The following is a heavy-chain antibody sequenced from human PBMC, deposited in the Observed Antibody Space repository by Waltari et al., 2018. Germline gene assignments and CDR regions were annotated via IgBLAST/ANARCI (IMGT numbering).Heavy chain of an antibody. CDR1: GYTFTGHY. CDR3: ARDDYGNYYYYYGMDV. V-gene: IGHV1-2*02. D-gene: IGHD4-17*01. J-gene: IGHJ6*02. CDR2: INPNSGGT. Sequence: QVQLVQSGAEVKKPGASVKVSCKASGYTFTGHYMHWVRQAPGQGLEWMGWINPNSGGTNYAQKFQGRVTMTRDTSISTAYMELSRLRSDDTAVYYCARDDYGNYYYYYGMDVWGQGTTVTVSS.